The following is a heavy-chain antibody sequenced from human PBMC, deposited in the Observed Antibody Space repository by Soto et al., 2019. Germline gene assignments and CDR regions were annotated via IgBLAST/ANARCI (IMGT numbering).Heavy chain of an antibody. V-gene: IGHV3-23*01. Sequence: EVQLLESGGGLVQPGGSLRLTCAASGFTFTNYAMGWVRQAPGKGLEWVSAMSATTGNTLYADSAKARFTISRDNSKNKLQLQMNRLTAEDTAVYYCAKRVDVTTYNKGLPTFDYWGQGNLVTFSS. J-gene: IGHJ4*02. CDR3: AKRVDVTTYNKGLPTFDY. CDR1: GFTFTNYA. D-gene: IGHD4-4*01. CDR2: MSATTGNT.